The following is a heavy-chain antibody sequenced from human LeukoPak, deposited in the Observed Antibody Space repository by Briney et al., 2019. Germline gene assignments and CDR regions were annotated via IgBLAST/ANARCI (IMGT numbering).Heavy chain of an antibody. CDR3: AFLPYDFWSGYWVDV. J-gene: IGHJ6*04. D-gene: IGHD3-3*01. Sequence: GGSLRLSCAASGFTVSSNYMSWIRQAPGKGLEWVSYISSSGSTIYYADSVKGRFTISRDNAKNSLYLQMNSLRAEDTAVYYCAFLPYDFWSGYWVDVWGKGTTVTVSS. V-gene: IGHV3-11*04. CDR2: ISSSGSTI. CDR1: GFTVSSNY.